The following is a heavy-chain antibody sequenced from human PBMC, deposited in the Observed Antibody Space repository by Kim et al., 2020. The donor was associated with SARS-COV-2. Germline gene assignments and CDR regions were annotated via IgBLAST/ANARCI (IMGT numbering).Heavy chain of an antibody. CDR1: GYTFTSYG. CDR2: ISAYNGNT. Sequence: ASVKVSCKASGYTFTSYGISWVRQAPGQGLEWMGWISAYNGNTNYPQKLQGRVTMTTDTSTSTAYMELRSLRSDDTAVYYCARDSRPLGGYDSGSYWDFDYWGQGTLVTVSS. CDR3: ARDSRPLGGYDSGSYWDFDY. D-gene: IGHD5-12*01. J-gene: IGHJ4*02. V-gene: IGHV1-18*01.